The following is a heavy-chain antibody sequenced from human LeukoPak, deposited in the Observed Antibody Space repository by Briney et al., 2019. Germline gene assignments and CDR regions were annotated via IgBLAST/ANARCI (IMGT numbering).Heavy chain of an antibody. D-gene: IGHD6-13*01. Sequence: ASVTDSCLPSGYTYISYYMHWVRQAPGQGLEWMGIINPSGGSTSYAQKFQGRVTMTRDTSTSTVYMELSSLRSEDTAVYYCARGGRQQLVRDWFDRWGQGTLVTVSS. CDR3: ARGGRQQLVRDWFDR. CDR2: INPSGGST. CDR1: GYTYISYY. J-gene: IGHJ5*02. V-gene: IGHV1-46*01.